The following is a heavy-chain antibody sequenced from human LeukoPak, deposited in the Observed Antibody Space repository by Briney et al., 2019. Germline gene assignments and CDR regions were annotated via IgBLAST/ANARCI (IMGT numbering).Heavy chain of an antibody. CDR3: AKDTQTDGYSFFDY. D-gene: IGHD5-24*01. CDR2: ISGSGGST. Sequence: GALRLSCAASGFTLSSYGMSWVRQAPGKGLEWVSAISGSGGSTYYADSVKGRFTISRDNSKNTLYLQMNSLRAEDTAVYYCAKDTQTDGYSFFDYWGQGTLVTVSS. V-gene: IGHV3-23*01. CDR1: GFTLSSYG. J-gene: IGHJ4*02.